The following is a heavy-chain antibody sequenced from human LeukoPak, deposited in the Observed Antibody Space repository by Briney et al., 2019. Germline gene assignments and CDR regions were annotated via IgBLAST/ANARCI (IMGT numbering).Heavy chain of an antibody. D-gene: IGHD3-10*01. J-gene: IGHJ4*02. CDR1: GGTFSSYA. CDR2: IIPILGIA. V-gene: IGHV1-69*04. Sequence: GSSVKVSCKASGGTFSSYAISWVRQAPGQGLEWMGRIIPILGIANYAQKFQGRVTITADKSTSTAYMELSSLRAEDTAVYYCAKDGDYYGSGSYFDYWGQGTLVTVSS. CDR3: AKDGDYYGSGSYFDY.